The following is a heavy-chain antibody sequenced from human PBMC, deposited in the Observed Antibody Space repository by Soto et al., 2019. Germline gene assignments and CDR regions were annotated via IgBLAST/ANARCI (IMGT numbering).Heavy chain of an antibody. CDR2: IEPRDSYV. D-gene: IGHD2-2*01. Sequence: PGESLKISCTGFGYTFTTFWVTWVRQMPGKGLEGMGRIEPRDSYVNYSPSFQGHATISVDKSISTAYLQWGSLKASDTAMYYCARLFCSTTTCDSWFDPWGQGTLVTVSS. CDR1: GYTFTTFW. J-gene: IGHJ5*02. CDR3: ARLFCSTTTCDSWFDP. V-gene: IGHV5-10-1*01.